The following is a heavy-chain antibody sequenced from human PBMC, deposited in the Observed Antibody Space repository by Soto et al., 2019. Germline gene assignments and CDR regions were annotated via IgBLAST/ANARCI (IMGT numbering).Heavy chain of an antibody. J-gene: IGHJ4*02. CDR1: GDSFSNYY. CDR2: IYYSGST. Sequence: PSETLSLTCTVSGDSFSNYYWSWIRQPPGKGLEWIGYIYYSGSTNYNPSLKSRVTISVDTSKNQFSLRLSSVTAADTAVYYCGRRYGGNLDYWGQGTLVTVSS. V-gene: IGHV4-59*08. D-gene: IGHD5-18*01. CDR3: GRRYGGNLDY.